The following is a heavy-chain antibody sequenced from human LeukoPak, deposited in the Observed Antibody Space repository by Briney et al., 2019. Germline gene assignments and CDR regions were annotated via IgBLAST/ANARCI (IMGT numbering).Heavy chain of an antibody. CDR1: GYTSTGYY. CDR3: ARDTSGGARLGY. V-gene: IGHV1-2*02. J-gene: IGHJ4*02. D-gene: IGHD3-16*01. Sequence: ASVKVSCKASGYTSTGYYIHWVRQPPGQGLEWMGWVDPDSGGTNHAQKFQGRVTMTRDTSVNTAYMELSRLTSDDTAVYFCARDTSGGARLGYWGQGTLVTVSS. CDR2: VDPDSGGT.